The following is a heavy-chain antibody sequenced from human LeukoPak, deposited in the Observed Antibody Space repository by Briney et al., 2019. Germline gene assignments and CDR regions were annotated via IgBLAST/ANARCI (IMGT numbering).Heavy chain of an antibody. D-gene: IGHD1-14*01. CDR3: ARVPPSAHQVFSSDY. Sequence: ASVKVSCKASGYTFTNYGISWVRQAPGQGLEWMSWISANNGDTRYAQNFQGRVTMTTDTSTTTAYMELRSLTSDDTAVYYCARVPPSAHQVFSSDYWGEGTQVTVSS. V-gene: IGHV1-18*04. CDR2: ISANNGDT. CDR1: GYTFTNYG. J-gene: IGHJ4*02.